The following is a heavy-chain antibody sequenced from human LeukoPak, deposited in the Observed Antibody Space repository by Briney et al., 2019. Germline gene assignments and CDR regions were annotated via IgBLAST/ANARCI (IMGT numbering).Heavy chain of an antibody. CDR2: TYHRSKWYN. D-gene: IGHD3-10*01. J-gene: IGHJ4*02. V-gene: IGHV6-1*01. Sequence: SQTPSLTCAISGDTVSSNHVAWNWIRQSPSRGLEWLGRTYHRSKWYNQYAVSVKGRVTVNPDTSKNQFSLQVNSVTPEDSAVYCCTREGSGIPGYFDYWGQGTLVVVSS. CDR1: GDTVSSNHVA. CDR3: TREGSGIPGYFDY.